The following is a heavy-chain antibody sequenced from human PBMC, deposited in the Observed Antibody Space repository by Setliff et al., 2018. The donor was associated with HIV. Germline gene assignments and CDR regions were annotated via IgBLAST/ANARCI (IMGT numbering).Heavy chain of an antibody. CDR3: ARAVHSGWYYFDY. Sequence: PGGSLRLSCAASGFRFRSYGMHWVRQAPGKGLEWVAIIWFDGNKKYYADSVKGRFTISRDNSKNTLYLQMNSLRAEDTATYYCARAVHSGWYYFDYWGQGTLVTVSS. J-gene: IGHJ4*02. CDR1: GFRFRSYG. D-gene: IGHD6-19*01. CDR2: IWFDGNKK. V-gene: IGHV3-33*08.